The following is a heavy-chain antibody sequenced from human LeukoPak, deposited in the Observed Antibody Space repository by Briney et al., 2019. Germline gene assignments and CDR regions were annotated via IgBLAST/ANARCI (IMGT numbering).Heavy chain of an antibody. D-gene: IGHD4-17*01. J-gene: IGHJ4*02. CDR3: ARDRPGTATTFDY. CDR1: GFTFSDSH. V-gene: IGHV3-11*04. Sequence: PGGSLRLSCAASGFTFSDSHMTWIRQAPGKGLEWVSYISSSGRTTYYADSVKGRVTISRDNAKNSLYLQMNSLRAEDTAMYYCARDRPGTATTFDYWGQGTLVTVSS. CDR2: ISSSGRTT.